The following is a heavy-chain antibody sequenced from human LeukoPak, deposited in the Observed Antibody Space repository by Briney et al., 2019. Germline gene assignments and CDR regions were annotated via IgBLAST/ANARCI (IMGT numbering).Heavy chain of an antibody. CDR3: ARNSHGYGSGWQQFNFDY. J-gene: IGHJ4*02. CDR1: GYTFTSYG. CDR2: ISAYNGNT. Sequence: GASVKVSCKASGYTFTSYGISGVRQAPGQGLEWMGWISAYNGNTNYAQKLQGRVTMTTDTSTSTAYMELRGLRSDDTAIYYCARNSHGYGSGWQQFNFDYWGQGTLVTVSS. D-gene: IGHD6-19*01. V-gene: IGHV1-18*01.